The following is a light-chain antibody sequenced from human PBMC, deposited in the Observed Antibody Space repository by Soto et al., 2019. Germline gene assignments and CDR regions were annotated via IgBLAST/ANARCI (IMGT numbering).Light chain of an antibody. CDR1: GSNFGSNY. V-gene: IGLV1-47*01. CDR3: AAWDNSLSGLE. J-gene: IGLJ2*01. Sequence: QSVLTQPPSRFGTPGRGVTILFPGSGSNFGSNYFYWYQHLPGTAPNLLIFWDDQRPSGVPDRFSGSKSGTSASLAISGLRSEDEADYYCAAWDNSLSGLEFGGGTQLTVL. CDR2: WDD.